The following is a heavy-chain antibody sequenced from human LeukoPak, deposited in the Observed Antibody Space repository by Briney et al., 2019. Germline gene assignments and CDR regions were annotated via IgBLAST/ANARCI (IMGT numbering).Heavy chain of an antibody. V-gene: IGHV3-21*01. CDR3: ARTVVGDMDV. CDR1: GFTFSTYS. D-gene: IGHD4-17*01. CDR2: ISSSSSYI. Sequence: GGSLRLSCAASGFTFSTYSMNWVRQAPGKGLEWVSSISSSSSYIYYADSVKGRFTISRDNAKNSLYLQMSSLRAEDTAVYYCARTVVGDMDVWGKGTTVTVSS. J-gene: IGHJ6*03.